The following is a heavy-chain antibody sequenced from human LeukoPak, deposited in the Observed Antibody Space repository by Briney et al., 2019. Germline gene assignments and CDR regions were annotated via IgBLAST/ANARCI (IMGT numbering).Heavy chain of an antibody. CDR2: ISAYNGNT. D-gene: IGHD6-13*01. V-gene: IGHV1-18*01. J-gene: IGHJ6*02. CDR1: GYTFTSYG. CDR3: ARTAPGIAAVYYYYYYGRDV. Sequence: ASVKVSCKASGYTFTSYGISWVRQAPGQGLEWMGWISAYNGNTNYAQKLQGRVTMTTDTSTSTAYMELRSLRSDDTAVYYCARTAPGIAAVYYYYYYGRDVWGQGTTVTVSS.